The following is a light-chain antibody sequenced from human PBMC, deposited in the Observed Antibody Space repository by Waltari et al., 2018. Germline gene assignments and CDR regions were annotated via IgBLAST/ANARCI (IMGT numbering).Light chain of an antibody. Sequence: QSALTQPRSVSGSPGHSVTFSCTGTASDVGGYKYVSRYQQHPGKAPKLIIYIVDQRHSGVPDRFSGSKSGHTASLTISGLQAEDEADYYFCSYAGKYTSVFGGGTKLTVL. J-gene: IGLJ2*01. CDR2: IVD. V-gene: IGLV2-11*01. CDR3: CSYAGKYTSV. CDR1: ASDVGGYKY.